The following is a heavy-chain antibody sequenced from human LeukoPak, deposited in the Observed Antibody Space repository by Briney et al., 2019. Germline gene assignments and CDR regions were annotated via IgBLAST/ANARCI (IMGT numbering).Heavy chain of an antibody. CDR3: AREVARGIAAAGTDDY. V-gene: IGHV1-69*13. CDR2: IIPIFGTA. CDR1: GGTFSSYA. Sequence: ASVKVSCKASGGTFSSYAISWVRQAPGQGLEWMGGIIPIFGTANYAQKFQGRVTITADESTSTAYMELSSLRSEDTAVYYCAREVARGIAAAGTDDYWGQGTLVTVSS. J-gene: IGHJ4*02. D-gene: IGHD6-13*01.